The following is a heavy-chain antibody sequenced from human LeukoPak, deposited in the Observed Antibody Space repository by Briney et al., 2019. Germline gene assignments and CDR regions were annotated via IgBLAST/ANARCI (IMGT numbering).Heavy chain of an antibody. V-gene: IGHV4-39*01. J-gene: IGHJ4*02. CDR1: GGSISSSSYY. CDR2: IHYDGST. D-gene: IGHD2-15*01. Sequence: SETLSLTCTVSGGSISSSSYYWGWIRQPPGKGLEWIGSIHYDGSTYYNPSLKSRISISVDTSKILFSLKLSSVTAADTAVYYCARFVGFCSGIGCYSFDYWGQGTLVTVSS. CDR3: ARFVGFCSGIGCYSFDY.